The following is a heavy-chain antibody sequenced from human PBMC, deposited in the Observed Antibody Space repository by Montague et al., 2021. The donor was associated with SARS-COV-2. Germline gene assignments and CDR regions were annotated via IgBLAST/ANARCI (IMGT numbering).Heavy chain of an antibody. CDR1: GESFSGYY. J-gene: IGHJ6*02. Sequence: SETLSLTCAVYGESFSGYYWSWIRQPPGKGLEWIGEINHSGSTNYNPSLKSRVTISVDTSKNQFSLKLSSVTAAGTAVYYCARVRYYGSGTSLGMDVWGQGTTVTVSS. V-gene: IGHV4-34*01. CDR2: INHSGST. CDR3: ARVRYYGSGTSLGMDV. D-gene: IGHD3-10*01.